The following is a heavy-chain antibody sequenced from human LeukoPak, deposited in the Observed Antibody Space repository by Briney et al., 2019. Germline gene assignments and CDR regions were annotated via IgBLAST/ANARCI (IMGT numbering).Heavy chain of an antibody. Sequence: ASVKVSCKASGYTFTSYGISWVRQAPGQGPEWMGWINTQTGNTNYAQKLQGRVTMTTDTSTSTAYMELRSLTSDDTAVYYCARKTIGYHWFDPWGQGTLVTVSS. CDR2: INTQTGNT. CDR3: ARKTIGYHWFDP. D-gene: IGHD5-12*01. V-gene: IGHV1-18*01. CDR1: GYTFTSYG. J-gene: IGHJ5*02.